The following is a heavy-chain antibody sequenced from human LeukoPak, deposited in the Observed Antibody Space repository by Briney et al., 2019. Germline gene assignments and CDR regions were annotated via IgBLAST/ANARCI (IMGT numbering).Heavy chain of an antibody. Sequence: SETLSLTCAVYGGSFSGYYWSWIRQPPGKGLEWVGEINHSGSTNYNPSLKSRVTISVDTSKNQFSLKLRSVTAADTAVYYCAREVLSMVRGVIPKEAWGWFDPWGQGTLVTVSS. CDR1: GGSFSGYY. CDR2: INHSGST. CDR3: AREVLSMVRGVIPKEAWGWFDP. V-gene: IGHV4-34*01. J-gene: IGHJ5*02. D-gene: IGHD3-10*01.